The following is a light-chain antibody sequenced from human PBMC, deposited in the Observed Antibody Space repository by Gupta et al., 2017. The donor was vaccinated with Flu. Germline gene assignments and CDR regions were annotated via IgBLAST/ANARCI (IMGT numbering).Light chain of an antibody. V-gene: IGLV3-10*01. CDR3: FSTDSSGNHRV. CDR1: ALPKKY. J-gene: IGLJ3*02. Sequence: SYELPQPPSVSVSPGQTARITCSGDALPKKYAYWYQQKSGQAPVLVIYEDTKRPSGIPARFSGSSSGTMASLTISEAQVEDEAEYYCFSTDSSGNHRVFGGGTKLTVL. CDR2: EDT.